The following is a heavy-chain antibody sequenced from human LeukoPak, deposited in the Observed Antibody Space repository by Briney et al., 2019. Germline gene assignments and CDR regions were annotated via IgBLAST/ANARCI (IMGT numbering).Heavy chain of an antibody. CDR3: ARAITMSSWFDP. CDR1: GGSISSSSYY. CDR2: IYYSGST. Sequence: PSETLSLTCTVSGGSISSSSYYWGWIRQPPGKGLEWIGYIYYSGSTYYNPSLKSRVTISVDTSKNQFSLKLSSVTAADTAVYYCARAITMSSWFDPWGQGTLVTVSS. J-gene: IGHJ5*02. V-gene: IGHV4-31*03. D-gene: IGHD3-22*01.